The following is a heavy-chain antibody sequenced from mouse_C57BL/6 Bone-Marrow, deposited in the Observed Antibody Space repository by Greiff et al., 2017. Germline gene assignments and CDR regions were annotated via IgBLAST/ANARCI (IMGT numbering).Heavy chain of an antibody. CDR3: ARHYDYDVDYFDY. D-gene: IGHD2-4*01. V-gene: IGHV1-54*01. J-gene: IGHJ2*01. CDR2: INPGSGGT. Sequence: QVQLQQSGAELVRPGTSVKVSCKASGYAFTNYLIEWVKQRPGQGLEWIGAINPGSGGTNYNEKFKGKVTLTADKSASTAHMQLSSLTSEDSAVYFCARHYDYDVDYFDYWGQGTTLTVSS. CDR1: GYAFTNYL.